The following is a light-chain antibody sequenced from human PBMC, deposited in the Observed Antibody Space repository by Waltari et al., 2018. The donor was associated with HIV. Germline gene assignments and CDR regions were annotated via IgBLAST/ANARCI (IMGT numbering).Light chain of an antibody. CDR3: QQSYSILWT. Sequence: DIQMTQSPSSLSASVGDRVTITCRASQSISSYLNWYQQKPGKAPKLLIYAASSLQSGVPSRFSGSGSRTDFTLTISSLQPEDFASYYCQQSYSILWTFGQGTKVEIK. J-gene: IGKJ1*01. CDR1: QSISSY. CDR2: AAS. V-gene: IGKV1-39*01.